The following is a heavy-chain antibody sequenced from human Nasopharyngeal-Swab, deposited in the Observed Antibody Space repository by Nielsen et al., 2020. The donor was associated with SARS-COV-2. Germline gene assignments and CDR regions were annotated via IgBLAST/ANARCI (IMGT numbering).Heavy chain of an antibody. Sequence: WVRQAPGQRLEWMGWINAGNGNTKYSQKFQGRVTITRDTSASTAYMELNSLRSEDTAVYYCARDGDYYGSGSYYPRYYGMDVWGQGTTVTVSS. CDR2: INAGNGNT. CDR3: ARDGDYYGSGSYYPRYYGMDV. V-gene: IGHV1-3*01. D-gene: IGHD3-10*01. J-gene: IGHJ6*02.